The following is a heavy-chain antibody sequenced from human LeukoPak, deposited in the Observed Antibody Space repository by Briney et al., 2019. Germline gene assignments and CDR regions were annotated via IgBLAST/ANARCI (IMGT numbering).Heavy chain of an antibody. CDR1: GFTFSDYY. CDR3: ARASRDGYNLWY. V-gene: IGHV3-11*01. D-gene: IGHD5-24*01. CDR2: ISSSGSTI. Sequence: SLGLSFAASGFTFSDYYMSWIRPAPGKGVGGGSYISSSGSTIYYADSVKGRFTISRDNAKNSLYLQMNSLRAEDTAVYYCARASRDGYNLWYWGQGTLVTVSS. J-gene: IGHJ4*02.